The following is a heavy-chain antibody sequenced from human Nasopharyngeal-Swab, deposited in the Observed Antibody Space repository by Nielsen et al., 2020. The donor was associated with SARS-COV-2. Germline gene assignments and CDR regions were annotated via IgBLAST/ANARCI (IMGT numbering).Heavy chain of an antibody. CDR3: ARVGLHYYDSSGPFDY. CDR2: ISSSGSTI. Sequence: GESLKISCAASGFTFSDYYMSWIRQAPGKGLEWVSYISSSGSTIYYADSVKGRLTISRDNAKNSLYLQMDSLRAEDTAVYYCARVGLHYYDSSGPFDYWGQGTLVTVSS. D-gene: IGHD3-22*01. J-gene: IGHJ4*02. V-gene: IGHV3-11*04. CDR1: GFTFSDYY.